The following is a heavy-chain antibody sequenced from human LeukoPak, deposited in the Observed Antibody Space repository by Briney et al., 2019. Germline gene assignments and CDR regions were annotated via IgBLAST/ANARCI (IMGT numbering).Heavy chain of an antibody. V-gene: IGHV4-34*01. CDR2: INHSGST. D-gene: IGHD2-21*02. CDR1: GGSFSGYY. J-gene: IGHJ4*02. Sequence: SETLSLTCAGYGGSFSGYYWSWIRQPPGKGLEWIGEINHSGSTNYNPSLKSRVTISVDTSKNQFSLKLSSVTAADTAVYYCARLAYCGGDCYSKYYFDYWGQGTLVTVSS. CDR3: ARLAYCGGDCYSKYYFDY.